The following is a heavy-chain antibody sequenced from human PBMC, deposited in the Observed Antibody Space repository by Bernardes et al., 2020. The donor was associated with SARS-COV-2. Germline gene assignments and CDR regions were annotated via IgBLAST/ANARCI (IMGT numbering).Heavy chain of an antibody. D-gene: IGHD3-3*01. Sequence: GGSLRLSCAASGFTFSSYSMNWVRQAPGKGLEWVSYISSSSSTIYYADSVKGRFTISRDNAKNSLYLQMNSLRAEDTAVYYCARVWSGYYYYYYGMDVWGQGTTVTVSS. CDR1: GFTFSSYS. CDR3: ARVWSGYYYYYYGMDV. CDR2: ISSSSSTI. J-gene: IGHJ6*02. V-gene: IGHV3-48*01.